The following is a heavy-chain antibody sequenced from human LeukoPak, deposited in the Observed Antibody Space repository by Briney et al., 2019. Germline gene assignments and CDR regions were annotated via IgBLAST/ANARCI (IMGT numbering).Heavy chain of an antibody. CDR3: ATKQWLAPPPDS. V-gene: IGHV3-74*01. CDR2: INTDGTVT. CDR1: GSTFSKYW. Sequence: GSLRLSCAASGSTFSKYWRLWVRQAPGKGLESVSRINTDGTVTTYADSVKGRFTVSRDNADNTMFLQMNSVRDEDTAVYYCATKQWLAPPPDSWGQGTPVTVSS. D-gene: IGHD6-19*01. J-gene: IGHJ4*02.